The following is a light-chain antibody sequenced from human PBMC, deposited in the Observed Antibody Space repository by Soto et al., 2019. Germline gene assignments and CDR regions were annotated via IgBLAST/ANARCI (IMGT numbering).Light chain of an antibody. CDR2: AAS. Sequence: DIQMTQSPSSLSASEGDRVTITGRASQSISGYLNWYQQNPGKAPKLLIYAASSLQSGVPSRFSGSGSGTDFTLTISSLQPEDFATYYCQQSYSTPPTFGQGTKVEIK. V-gene: IGKV1-39*01. J-gene: IGKJ1*01. CDR3: QQSYSTPPT. CDR1: QSISGY.